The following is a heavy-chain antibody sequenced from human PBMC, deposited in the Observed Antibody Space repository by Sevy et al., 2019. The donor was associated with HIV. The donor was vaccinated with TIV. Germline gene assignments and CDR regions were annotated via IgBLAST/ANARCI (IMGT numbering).Heavy chain of an antibody. CDR1: GFTVSNNY. D-gene: IGHD6-19*01. Sequence: GGSLRLSCAASGFTVSNNYMSWVRQAPGKGLEWVSVIYRGGSTYYADSVKGRFTISRDNSKNTLDLQMNSLGVEDTAVYYCVRDGTRQWLAGGGTFDIWGQGTMVTVSS. J-gene: IGHJ3*02. CDR3: VRDGTRQWLAGGGTFDI. V-gene: IGHV3-53*01. CDR2: IYRGGST.